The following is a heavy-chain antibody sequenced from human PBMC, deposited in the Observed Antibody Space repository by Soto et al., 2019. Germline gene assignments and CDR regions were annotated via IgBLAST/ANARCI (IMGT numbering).Heavy chain of an antibody. CDR1: GGSVSSGDYY. Sequence: PSETLSLTCTVSGGSVSSGDYYWSWIRQPPGKGLEWIGYIYYSGSTYYNPSLKSRVTISVDTSKNQFSLKLSSVTAADTAVYYCARVGLEYYDSSGYQSDYWGQGTLVTVSS. CDR3: ARVGLEYYDSSGYQSDY. V-gene: IGHV4-30-4*01. D-gene: IGHD3-22*01. CDR2: IYYSGST. J-gene: IGHJ4*02.